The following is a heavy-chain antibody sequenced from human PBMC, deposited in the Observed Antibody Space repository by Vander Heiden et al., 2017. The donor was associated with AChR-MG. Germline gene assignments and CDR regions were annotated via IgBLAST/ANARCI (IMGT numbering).Heavy chain of an antibody. D-gene: IGHD3-10*01. CDR3: ARASGGNWFDP. CDR2: IYSGGST. CDR1: GFSVSTNY. V-gene: IGHV3-53*02. Sequence: EVPLVETGGGWIQPGGSLRLSCAASGFSVSTNYVTWVRQAPGRGLEWVSAIYSGGSTYYADSVKGRFTISRDNSKNTVNLQMNSLRPEDTAVYYCARASGGNWFDPWGQGTLVTVSS. J-gene: IGHJ5*02.